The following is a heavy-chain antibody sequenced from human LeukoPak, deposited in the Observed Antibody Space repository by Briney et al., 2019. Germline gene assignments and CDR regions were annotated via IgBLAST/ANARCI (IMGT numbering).Heavy chain of an antibody. CDR1: GGSISSGPYY. CDR3: AREGLNMVRGIIPKEAWGWFDP. D-gene: IGHD3-10*01. J-gene: IGHJ5*02. Sequence: SETLSLTCTVSGGSISSGPYYWTWIRQPAGKGLEWIGRIYSSGSTNYNPSLKSRVTISVDTSKNQFSLKLSSVTAADTAVYYCAREGLNMVRGIIPKEAWGWFDPWGQGTLVTVSS. CDR2: IYSSGST. V-gene: IGHV4-61*02.